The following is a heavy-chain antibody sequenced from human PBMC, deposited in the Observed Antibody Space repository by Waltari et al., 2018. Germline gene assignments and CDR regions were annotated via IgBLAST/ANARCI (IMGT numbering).Heavy chain of an antibody. CDR2: IYYSGST. Sequence: VQLQESGPGLVKPSEPLSLTCTVSGGSISSHYWSWIRQPPGKGLEWIGYIYYSGSTNYNPSLKSRVTISVDTSKNQFSLKLSSVTAADTAVYYCARASYSSSSWFDPWGQGTLVTVSS. D-gene: IGHD6-13*01. J-gene: IGHJ5*02. CDR3: ARASYSSSSWFDP. CDR1: GGSISSHY. V-gene: IGHV4-59*11.